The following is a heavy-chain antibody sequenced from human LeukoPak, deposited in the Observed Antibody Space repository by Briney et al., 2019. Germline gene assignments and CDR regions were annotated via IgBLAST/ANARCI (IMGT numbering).Heavy chain of an antibody. CDR2: INHSGST. J-gene: IGHJ4*02. V-gene: IGHV4-34*01. D-gene: IGHD5-12*01. CDR1: GGSFSGHY. CDR3: ARGNIVATPYYFDY. Sequence: PSETLSLTCAVYGGSFSGHYWSWIRQPPGKGLEWIGEINHSGSTNYNPSLKSRVTISVDTSKNQFSLKLSSVTAADTAVYYCARGNIVATPYYFDYWGQGTLVTVSS.